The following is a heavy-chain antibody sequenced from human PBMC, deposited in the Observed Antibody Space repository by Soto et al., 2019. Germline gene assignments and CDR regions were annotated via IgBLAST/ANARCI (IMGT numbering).Heavy chain of an antibody. D-gene: IGHD4-17*01. Sequence: PSETLSLTCTVSGGTISSYDGSWIRQPPGKGLEWIGYIYYSGSTNYNPSLKSRVTISVDTSKNQFSLKLSSVTAADTAVYYCARYGGKDAFDIWGQGTMVIVSS. CDR1: GGTISSYD. V-gene: IGHV4-59*08. CDR3: ARYGGKDAFDI. J-gene: IGHJ3*02. CDR2: IYYSGST.